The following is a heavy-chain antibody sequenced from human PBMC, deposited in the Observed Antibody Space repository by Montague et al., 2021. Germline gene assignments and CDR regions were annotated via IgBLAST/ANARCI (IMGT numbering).Heavy chain of an antibody. V-gene: IGHV4-39*01. CDR3: ARIARDAGIPFDS. J-gene: IGHJ4*02. CDR1: GGAISSSFHY. Sequence: SETLSLTCTVSGGAISSSFHYWGWICQPPGKGLDWIGNVFYRGNTNYNPSLKSRLTISVDTSRNQFSLKLNSVTAADTAVYYCARIARDAGIPFDSWGLGTLVTVSS. D-gene: IGHD6-6*01. CDR2: VFYRGNT.